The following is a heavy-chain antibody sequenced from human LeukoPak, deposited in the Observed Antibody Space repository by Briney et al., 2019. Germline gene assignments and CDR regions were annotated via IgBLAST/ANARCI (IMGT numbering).Heavy chain of an antibody. CDR2: IYYSGST. V-gene: IGHV4-59*01. Sequence: SETLSLTCTVSGGSISSYYWSWIRQPPGKGLEWIGYIYYSGSTNYNPSLKSRVTISVDTSKNQFSLKLSSVTAADTAVYYCARVNYGSGSYMGYFDLWGRGTLVTVSS. D-gene: IGHD3-10*01. J-gene: IGHJ2*01. CDR1: GGSISSYY. CDR3: ARVNYGSGSYMGYFDL.